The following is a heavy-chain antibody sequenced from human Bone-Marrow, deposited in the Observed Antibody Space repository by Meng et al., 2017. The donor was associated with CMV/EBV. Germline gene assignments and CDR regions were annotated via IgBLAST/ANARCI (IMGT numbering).Heavy chain of an antibody. CDR2: INPNSGGT. CDR3: ELSGAAAGRLDY. J-gene: IGHJ4*02. V-gene: IGHV1-2*02. D-gene: IGHD6-13*01. Sequence: ASVKVSCKASGYTFTGYYMHWVRQAPGQGLEWMGWINPNSGGTNYAQKFQGRVTMTRDTSISTAYMELSSLRSEDTAVYDCELSGAAAGRLDYWGQGTLVTVSS. CDR1: GYTFTGYY.